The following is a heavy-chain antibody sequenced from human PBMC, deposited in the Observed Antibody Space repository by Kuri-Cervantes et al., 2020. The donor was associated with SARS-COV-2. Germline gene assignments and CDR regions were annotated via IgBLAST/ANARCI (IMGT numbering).Heavy chain of an antibody. J-gene: IGHJ4*02. CDR2: IYYSGST. Sequence: ESLKISCTVSGGSISSSSYYWGWLRQPPGKGLEWIGSIYYSGSTYYNPSLKSRVTISVDTSKNQFSLKLSSVTAADTAVYYCARRNSPYSSSSYYFDYWGQGTLVTVSS. D-gene: IGHD6-13*01. V-gene: IGHV4-39*01. CDR1: GGSISSSSYY. CDR3: ARRNSPYSSSSYYFDY.